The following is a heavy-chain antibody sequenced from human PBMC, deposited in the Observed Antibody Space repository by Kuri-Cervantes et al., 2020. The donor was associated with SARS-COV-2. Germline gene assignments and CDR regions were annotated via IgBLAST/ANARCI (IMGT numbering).Heavy chain of an antibody. CDR1: GGSISSYY. D-gene: IGHD6-19*01. CDR3: ARGQQQWLRKGWFDP. J-gene: IGHJ5*02. Sequence: SETLSLTCTVSGGSISSYYWSWIRQPPGKGLEWIGYIYYSGSTNYNPSLKSRVTVSVDTSKNQFSLKLSSVTAADTAVYYCARGQQQWLRKGWFDPWGQGTLVTVSS. CDR2: IYYSGST. V-gene: IGHV4-59*12.